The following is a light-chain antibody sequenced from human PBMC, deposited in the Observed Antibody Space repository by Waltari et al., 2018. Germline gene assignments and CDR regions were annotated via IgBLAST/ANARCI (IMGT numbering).Light chain of an antibody. Sequence: QSVLTQPPSASGTPGQRVTVPCSGRSSNIGSNSVTWYQHLPGTAPKLLIYNNNEWPSGVPDRFSASKSGTSASLAISGLQSEDEADYYCASWDDSLNGLVFGTGTKVIAL. CDR1: SSNIGSNS. CDR2: NNN. V-gene: IGLV1-44*01. CDR3: ASWDDSLNGLV. J-gene: IGLJ1*01.